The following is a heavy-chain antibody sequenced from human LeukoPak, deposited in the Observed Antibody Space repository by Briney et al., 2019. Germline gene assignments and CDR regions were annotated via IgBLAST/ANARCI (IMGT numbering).Heavy chain of an antibody. V-gene: IGHV3-30*02. J-gene: IGHJ4*02. D-gene: IGHD2-21*02. CDR2: IRYDGSNK. Sequence: GGSLRLSCAASGFTFSSYGMHWVRQAPGKGLEWVAFIRYDGSNKYYADSVKGRFTISRDNAKKSLYLQINSLRAEDTAVYYCARCDWGIPNFDYWGQGTLVTVSS. CDR3: ARCDWGIPNFDY. CDR1: GFTFSSYG.